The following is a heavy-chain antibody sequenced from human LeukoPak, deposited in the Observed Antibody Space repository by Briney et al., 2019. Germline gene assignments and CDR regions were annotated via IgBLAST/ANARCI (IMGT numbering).Heavy chain of an antibody. D-gene: IGHD5-18*01. J-gene: IGHJ3*02. Sequence: PGGSLRLSCAASGFTFSSYAMHWVRQAPGKGLEWVAVISYDGSNKYYAHSVKGRFTISRDNSKNTLYLQMNSLRAEDTAVYYCARGGYSYGFSRDAFDIWGQGTMVTVSS. CDR1: GFTFSSYA. CDR2: ISYDGSNK. CDR3: ARGGYSYGFSRDAFDI. V-gene: IGHV3-30*04.